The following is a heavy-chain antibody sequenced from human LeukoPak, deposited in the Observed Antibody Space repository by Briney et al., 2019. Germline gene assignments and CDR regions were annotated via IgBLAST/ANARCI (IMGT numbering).Heavy chain of an antibody. V-gene: IGHV1-2*02. J-gene: IGHJ4*02. CDR3: ARDKLITGTYTGNAFDY. CDR2: INPNSGGT. D-gene: IGHD1-7*01. Sequence: ASMKVSCKASGYTFTGYYMHWVRQAPGQGLEWMGWINPNSGGTNYAQKFQGRVTMTRDTSISTAYMELSRLRSDDTAVYYCARDKLITGTYTGNAFDYWGQGTLVTVSS. CDR1: GYTFTGYY.